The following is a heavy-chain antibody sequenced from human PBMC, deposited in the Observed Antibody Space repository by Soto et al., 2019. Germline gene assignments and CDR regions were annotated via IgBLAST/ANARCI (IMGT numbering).Heavy chain of an antibody. V-gene: IGHV3-74*01. CDR1: GFTFSNYW. CDR2: INSDGSVS. Sequence: EVQLVDSGGGVVQPGGSLRLSCAASGFTFSNYWMYWVRQAPGKGLVWVSRINSDGSVSSYADSVEGRLTISRDNVKNTMYLQMGSRRAEDTAVYYCARGDCVGGTCYSLAGSFYYYRDVWGKGTTVTVFS. D-gene: IGHD2-15*01. CDR3: ARGDCVGGTCYSLAGSFYYYRDV. J-gene: IGHJ6*03.